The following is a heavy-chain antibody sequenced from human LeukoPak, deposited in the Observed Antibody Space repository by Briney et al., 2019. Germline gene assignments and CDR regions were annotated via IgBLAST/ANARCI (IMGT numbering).Heavy chain of an antibody. Sequence: GGSLRLSCAASGFTFSSYGMHWVRQAPGKGLEWVAVIWYDGSNKYYAGSVKGRFTISRDNSKNTLYLQMNSLRAEDTAVYYCARDETYYDYVWGSYCDYWGQGTLVTVSS. CDR1: GFTFSSYG. CDR2: IWYDGSNK. CDR3: ARDETYYDYVWGSYCDY. D-gene: IGHD3-16*01. V-gene: IGHV3-33*01. J-gene: IGHJ4*02.